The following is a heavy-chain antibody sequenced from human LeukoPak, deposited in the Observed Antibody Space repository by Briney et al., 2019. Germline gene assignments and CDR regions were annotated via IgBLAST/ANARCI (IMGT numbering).Heavy chain of an antibody. CDR3: ARLVWGRLDY. CDR1: GYSISNGYY. V-gene: IGHV4-38-2*02. D-gene: IGHD7-27*01. CDR2: IYQSGTT. Sequence: SETLFLTCSVSGYSISNGYYWGWIRQPPGKGLEWIGSIYQSGTTSYNPSLKSRVTISVDTSKNQFSLKLRSVTAADTAVYSCARLVWGRLDYWGQGTLVTVSS. J-gene: IGHJ4*02.